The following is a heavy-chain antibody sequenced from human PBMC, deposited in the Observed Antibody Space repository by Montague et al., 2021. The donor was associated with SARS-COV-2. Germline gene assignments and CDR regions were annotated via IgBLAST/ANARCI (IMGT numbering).Heavy chain of an antibody. CDR3: ARAQWGQQLATWYFDL. J-gene: IGHJ2*01. D-gene: IGHD6-13*01. CDR2: IYYSGST. Sequence: TLSLTCTVSGGSISSGGYYWSWIRQHPGKGLEWIGYIYYSGSTYYNPSLKSRVTISVDTSKNQFSLKLSSVTAAGTAVYYCARAQWGQQLATWYFDLWGRGTLVTVSS. V-gene: IGHV4-31*03. CDR1: GGSISSGGYY.